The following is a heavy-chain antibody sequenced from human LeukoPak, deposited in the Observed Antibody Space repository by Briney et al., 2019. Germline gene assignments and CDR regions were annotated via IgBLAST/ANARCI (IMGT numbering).Heavy chain of an antibody. Sequence: PSETLSLTCTVPGGSISSYYWSWIRQPPGKGLEWIGYIYYSGSTNYNPSLKSRVTISVDTSKNQFSLKLSSVTAADTAVYYCARDLGDDRNPGFFDIWGQGTMVTVSS. CDR1: GGSISSYY. CDR3: ARDLGDDRNPGFFDI. D-gene: IGHD3-22*01. V-gene: IGHV4-59*01. J-gene: IGHJ3*02. CDR2: IYYSGST.